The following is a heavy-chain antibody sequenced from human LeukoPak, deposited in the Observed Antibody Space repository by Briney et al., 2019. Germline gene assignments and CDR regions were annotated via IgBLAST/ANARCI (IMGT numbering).Heavy chain of an antibody. D-gene: IGHD3-10*01. CDR1: GGSFSVYY. CDR3: ARQSGHRGYYYGSGSYRGDY. CDR2: INHSGST. Sequence: SETLSLTCAVYGGSFSVYYWSWIRQPPGKGLEWIGEINHSGSTNYNPSLKSRVTISVDTSKNQFSLKLSSVTAADTAVYYCARQSGHRGYYYGSGSYRGDYWGQGTLVTVSS. V-gene: IGHV4-34*01. J-gene: IGHJ4*02.